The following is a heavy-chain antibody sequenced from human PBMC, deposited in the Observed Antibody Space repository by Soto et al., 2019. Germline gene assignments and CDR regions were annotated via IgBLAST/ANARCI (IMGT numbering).Heavy chain of an antibody. Sequence: PGGSLRLSCAGSGFTFSSYWMSWVRQAPGKGLEWVANIKQDGSEEYYVDSVKGRFTISRDNAKNSLYLQMNSLRAEDTAVYYCARDRIVYEYNWVDPWGRVRLVTV. CDR2: IKQDGSEE. D-gene: IGHD5-12*01. CDR3: ARDRIVYEYNWVDP. J-gene: IGHJ5*02. V-gene: IGHV3-7*01. CDR1: GFTFSSYW.